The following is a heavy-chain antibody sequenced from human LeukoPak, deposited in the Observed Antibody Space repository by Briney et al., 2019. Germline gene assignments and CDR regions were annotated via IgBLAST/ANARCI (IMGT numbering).Heavy chain of an antibody. CDR1: GGTFSSYA. CDR2: IIPIFGTA. Sequence: SVKVSCKASGGTFSSYAISWVRQAPGQGLEWMGGIIPIFGTANYAQKFQGRVTITADESTSTAYMELSSLRSEDTAVYYCARSRYCGGDCYSLDAFDIWGQGTMVTVSS. J-gene: IGHJ3*02. CDR3: ARSRYCGGDCYSLDAFDI. V-gene: IGHV1-69*01. D-gene: IGHD2-21*02.